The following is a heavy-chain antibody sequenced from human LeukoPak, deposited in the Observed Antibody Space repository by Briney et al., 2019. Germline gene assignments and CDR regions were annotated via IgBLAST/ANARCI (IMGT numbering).Heavy chain of an antibody. CDR3: ASPSHIVGATDY. D-gene: IGHD1-26*01. Sequence: PSETLSLTCTVSGGSISSSSYYWGWIRQPPGKGLEWIGSIYYSGSTYYNPSLKSRVTIFVDTSKNQFSLKLSSVTAADTAVYYCASPSHIVGATDYWGQGTLVTVSS. CDR2: IYYSGST. CDR1: GGSISSSSYY. V-gene: IGHV4-39*01. J-gene: IGHJ4*02.